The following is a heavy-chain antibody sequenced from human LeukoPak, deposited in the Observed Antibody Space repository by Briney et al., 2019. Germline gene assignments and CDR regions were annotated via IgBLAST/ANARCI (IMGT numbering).Heavy chain of an antibody. CDR2: IKSKSDGGTT. CDR3: TRYCNSNSCYKPP. D-gene: IGHD2-2*02. Sequence: PGGSLRLSCAASGFTFSNAWMSWVHQAPGKGLEWVGRIKSKSDGGTTDYAAPVKGKFTISRDDSKNTLYLEMNSLKTEDTAVYYRTRYCNSNSCYKPPRGQGTLVTVSS. CDR1: GFTFSNAW. V-gene: IGHV3-15*01. J-gene: IGHJ5*02.